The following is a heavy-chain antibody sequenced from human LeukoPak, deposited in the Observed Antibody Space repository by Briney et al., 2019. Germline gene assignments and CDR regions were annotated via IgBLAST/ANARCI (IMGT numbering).Heavy chain of an antibody. CDR3: ARLYPPIFGVVPPKGWFDP. V-gene: IGHV4-39*01. Sequence: SETLSLTCTVSVGSISSSSYYWGWIRQPPGKGLEWIGSIYYSGSTYYNPSLKSRVTISVDTSKNQFALKLSSVTAADTAVYYCARLYPPIFGVVPPKGWFDPWGQGTLVTVSS. CDR2: IYYSGST. CDR1: VGSISSSSYY. J-gene: IGHJ5*02. D-gene: IGHD3-3*01.